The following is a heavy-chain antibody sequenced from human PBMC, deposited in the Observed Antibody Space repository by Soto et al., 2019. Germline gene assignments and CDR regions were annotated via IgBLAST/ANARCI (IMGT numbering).Heavy chain of an antibody. Sequence: EVQLVESGGGLVQPGGSLRLSCAASGFTFGPYWMTWVRQAPGKGLEWVAKIKPDGSEKYYVDSVKGRFTISRDNTKTSLYLQRNSLRAEDTAVYYCASPYTVAGSSYWCFDRGGRGTLVTVSS. CDR2: IKPDGSEK. CDR1: GFTFGPYW. CDR3: ASPYTVAGSSYWCFDR. D-gene: IGHD3-16*01. J-gene: IGHJ2*01. V-gene: IGHV3-7*01.